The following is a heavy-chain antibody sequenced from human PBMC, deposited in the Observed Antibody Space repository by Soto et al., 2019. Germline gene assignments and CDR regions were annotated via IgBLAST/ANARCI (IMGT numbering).Heavy chain of an antibody. CDR2: ISYDGSNK. Sequence: PGGSLRLSCAASGFTFSSYGMHWVRQAPGKGLEWVAVISYDGSNKYYADSVKGRFTISRDNSKNTLHLQMNSLRAEDTAVYYCAKGNYYDSSLDYWGQGTLVTVSS. V-gene: IGHV3-30*18. CDR3: AKGNYYDSSLDY. D-gene: IGHD3-22*01. J-gene: IGHJ4*02. CDR1: GFTFSSYG.